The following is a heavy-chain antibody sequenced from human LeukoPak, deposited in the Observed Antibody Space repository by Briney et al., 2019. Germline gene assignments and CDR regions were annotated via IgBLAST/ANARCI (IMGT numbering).Heavy chain of an antibody. D-gene: IGHD2-2*02. CDR2: ISAYNGNT. J-gene: IGHJ4*02. Sequence: GASVKVSCKASGYTFTSYGISWVRQAPGQGLEWMGWISAYNGNTNYAQKLQGRVTMTTDTSTSTAYMELRSLRSDDTAVYYCARGGHRLGYCSSTSCYTNFDYWGQGTLVTVSS. CDR1: GYTFTSYG. V-gene: IGHV1-18*01. CDR3: ARGGHRLGYCSSTSCYTNFDY.